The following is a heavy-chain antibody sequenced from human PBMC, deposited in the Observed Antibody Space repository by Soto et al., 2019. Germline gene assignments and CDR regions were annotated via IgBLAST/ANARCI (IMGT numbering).Heavy chain of an antibody. CDR2: INAGNGNT. Sequence: QVQLVQSGAEVKKPGASVKVSYRASGYTFTSNTMHWVRQAPGQRLEWMGWINAGNGNTKYSQKFQGRVTITRDTSASTAYMELSSLRSEVTAVYYCARSPKIMNGGMDVWGQGTTVTVSS. J-gene: IGHJ6*02. D-gene: IGHD2-8*01. CDR3: ARSPKIMNGGMDV. V-gene: IGHV1-3*01. CDR1: GYTFTSNT.